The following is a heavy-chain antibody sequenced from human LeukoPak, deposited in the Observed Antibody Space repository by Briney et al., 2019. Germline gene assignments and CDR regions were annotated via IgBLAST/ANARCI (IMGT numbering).Heavy chain of an antibody. J-gene: IGHJ6*03. CDR1: GGSISSYY. CDR2: IYYSGST. CDR3: ARDSVGNYGDYPHYYYYMDV. D-gene: IGHD4-17*01. V-gene: IGHV4-59*01. Sequence: SETLSLTCTVSGGSISSYYWSWIRQPPGKGLEWIGYIYYSGSTNCNPSLKSRVTISVDTSKNQFSLKLSSVTAADTAVYYCARDSVGNYGDYPHYYYYMDVWGKGTTVTVSS.